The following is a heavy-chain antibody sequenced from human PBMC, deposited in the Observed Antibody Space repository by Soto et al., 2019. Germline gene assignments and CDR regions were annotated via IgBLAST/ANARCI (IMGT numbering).Heavy chain of an antibody. J-gene: IGHJ4*02. CDR3: VRLDGASPGDFAY. CDR1: GGSISSSNW. Sequence: QVQLQESGPGLVKPSGTLSLTCAVSGGSISSSNWWSWVRQPPGKGLEWIGEIYHSGSTHYNPSLKSRVTISVDKSKNQFSLNLSSVTAADTAVYYCVRLDGASPGDFAYWGQGTLVTVSS. V-gene: IGHV4-4*02. D-gene: IGHD1-26*01. CDR2: IYHSGST.